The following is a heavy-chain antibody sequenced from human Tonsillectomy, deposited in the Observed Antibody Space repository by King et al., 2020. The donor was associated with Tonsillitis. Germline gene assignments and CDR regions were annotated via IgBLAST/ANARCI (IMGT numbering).Heavy chain of an antibody. CDR1: GYNFNNYW. J-gene: IGHJ6*03. Sequence: VQLVESGAEVKKPGESLKISCKGSGYNFNNYWIGWVRQMPGKGLEWMGIIYPGDSDTRYSPSFQGQATISADKSISTAYLQWSSLKASDTAMYYCARHFYGESRGYYYYYMDVWGKGTTVTVSS. V-gene: IGHV5-51*01. CDR3: ARHFYGESRGYYYYYMDV. D-gene: IGHD2/OR15-2a*01. CDR2: IYPGDSDT.